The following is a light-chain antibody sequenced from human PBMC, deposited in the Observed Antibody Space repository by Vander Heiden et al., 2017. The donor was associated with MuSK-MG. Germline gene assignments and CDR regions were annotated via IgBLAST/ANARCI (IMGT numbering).Light chain of an antibody. CDR1: NIGNKN. Sequence: SYVMTQAPSVSVAPGQEARITCGGNNIGNKNVHWYQQKPGQAPVLVVHDDRDRPSGVPERFSGSNSGNTATLTIARVEAGDEADYYCHVWDSNRVVFGGGTRL. CDR2: DDR. J-gene: IGLJ2*01. CDR3: HVWDSNRVV. V-gene: IGLV3-21*02.